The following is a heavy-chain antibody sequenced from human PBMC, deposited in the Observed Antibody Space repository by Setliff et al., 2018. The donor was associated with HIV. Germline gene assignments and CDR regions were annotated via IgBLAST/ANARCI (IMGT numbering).Heavy chain of an antibody. CDR3: ARGLYDYAWGSNREYYYYYMDV. Sequence: PGGSLRLSCAASGLTFSSYGMHWVRQAPGKGLEWVAVIWYDGSNKYYADSVKGRFTSSRDNSNNMLYLQMNSLRAPDTAVYYWARGLYDYAWGSNREYYYYYMDVWGKGTTVTVSS. D-gene: IGHD3-16*02. V-gene: IGHV3-33*01. J-gene: IGHJ6*03. CDR1: GLTFSSYG. CDR2: IWYDGSNK.